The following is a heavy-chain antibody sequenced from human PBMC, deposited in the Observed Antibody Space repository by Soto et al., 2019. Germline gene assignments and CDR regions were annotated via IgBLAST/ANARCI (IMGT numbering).Heavy chain of an antibody. CDR2: INHSGST. D-gene: IGHD6-19*01. V-gene: IGHV4-34*01. CDR1: GGSFSGYY. J-gene: IGHJ4*02. CDR3: ARGRHSSGWYYYFDY. Sequence: SETLSLTCAVYGGSFSGYYWSWIRQPPGKGLEWIGEINHSGSTNYNPSLKSRVTVSVDTSKNQFSLKLSSVTAADTAVYYCARGRHSSGWYYYFDYWGQGTLVTVSS.